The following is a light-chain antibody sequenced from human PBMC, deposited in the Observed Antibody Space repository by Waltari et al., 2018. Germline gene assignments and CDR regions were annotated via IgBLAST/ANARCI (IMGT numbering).Light chain of an antibody. CDR1: TSDVGNYDL. J-gene: IGLJ1*01. V-gene: IGLV2-23*02. CDR3: CSYAGRGTYV. CDR2: EVN. Sequence: QSALTQPASVSGTPGQSITISCTGTTSDVGNYDLVSGYQQHPGKAPKLLMCEVNKRPAGVSSRFSGSKSGNTASLTISGLQAEDEADYYCCSYAGRGTYVFGSGTKVTVL.